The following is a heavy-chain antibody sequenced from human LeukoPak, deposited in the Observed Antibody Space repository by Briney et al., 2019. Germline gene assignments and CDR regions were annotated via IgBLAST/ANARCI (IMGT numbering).Heavy chain of an antibody. CDR1: GFTFSSYS. D-gene: IGHD2-2*01. V-gene: IGHV3-21*01. J-gene: IGHJ6*02. CDR3: ASLAYCSSTSCYGMDV. CDR2: ISSSSSYI. Sequence: PGGSLRLPCAASGFTFSSYSMNWVRQAPGKGLEWVSSISSSSSYIYYADSVKGRFTISRDNAKNSLYLQMNSLRAEDTAVYYCASLAYCSSTSCYGMDVWGQGTTVTVSS.